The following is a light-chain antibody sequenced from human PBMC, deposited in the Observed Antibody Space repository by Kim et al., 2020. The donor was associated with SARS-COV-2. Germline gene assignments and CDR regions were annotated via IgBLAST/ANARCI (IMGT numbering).Light chain of an antibody. J-gene: IGLJ2*01. Sequence: SYELTQPPSVSVSPGQTASITCSGDKLGDKYASWYQQKPGQSSVLVIFQDTKRPSGIPERFSGSNSGNTATLTISGTQAMDEADYYCQAWDSSSGVFGGGTQLTVL. CDR1: KLGDKY. CDR2: QDT. CDR3: QAWDSSSGV. V-gene: IGLV3-1*01.